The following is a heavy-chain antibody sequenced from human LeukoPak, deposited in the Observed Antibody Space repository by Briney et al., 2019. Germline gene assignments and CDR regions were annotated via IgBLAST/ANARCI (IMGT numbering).Heavy chain of an antibody. CDR2: TYYRSKWYN. Sequence: SQTLSLTCAIAGDSVSSKSAAWNWIRQSPSRGLEWLGRTYYRSKWYNDYAVSVKSRITINPDTSKNQFSLQLNSVTPEDTAVYYCARAMITFGGVIVSNWFDPWGQGTLVTVSS. D-gene: IGHD3-16*02. V-gene: IGHV6-1*01. CDR1: GDSVSSKSAA. CDR3: ARAMITFGGVIVSNWFDP. J-gene: IGHJ5*02.